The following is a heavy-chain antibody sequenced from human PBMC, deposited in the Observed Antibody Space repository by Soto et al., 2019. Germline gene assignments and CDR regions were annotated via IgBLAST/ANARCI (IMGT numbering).Heavy chain of an antibody. Sequence: QVQLVESGGGVVQPGRSRRLSCAASGFTFSSYARHWVRQAPGKGLEWVAVISYDGSNKYYADSVKGRFTISRGNSKNTLYLQMNSLRAEDTAVYYCARPRTSSLYNFDYWGQGTLVTVSS. CDR2: ISYDGSNK. D-gene: IGHD6-13*01. V-gene: IGHV3-30-3*01. CDR1: GFTFSSYA. J-gene: IGHJ4*02. CDR3: ARPRTSSLYNFDY.